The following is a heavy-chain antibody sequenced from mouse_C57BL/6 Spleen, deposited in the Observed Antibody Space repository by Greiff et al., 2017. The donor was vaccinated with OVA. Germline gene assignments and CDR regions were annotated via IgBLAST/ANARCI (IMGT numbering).Heavy chain of an antibody. Sequence: VQLQQSGVELVKPGASVKLSCTASGFNIKDYYMHWVKQRTEQGLEWIGRIDPEDGDTKYAPKFQGKATITADTSSNTAYLQLSSLTSEDTAVYYCARGARSYAMDYWGQGTSVTVSS. V-gene: IGHV14-2*01. CDR1: GFNIKDYY. J-gene: IGHJ4*01. CDR3: ARGARSYAMDY. CDR2: IDPEDGDT.